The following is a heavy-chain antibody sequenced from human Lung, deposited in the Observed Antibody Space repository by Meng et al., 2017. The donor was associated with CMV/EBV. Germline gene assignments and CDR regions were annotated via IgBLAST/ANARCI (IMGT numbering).Heavy chain of an antibody. Sequence: SETLSLXCTVSYGSVSSGSYYWSWIRQPPGKGLEWIGYIYYSGSTNYNPSLKSRVTISIDTSKNQFSLKLSSVTAADTAVYYCARAPGYRSLYGMDVWGQGNXVNGAS. J-gene: IGHJ6*02. D-gene: IGHD1-1*01. CDR1: YGSVSSGSYY. CDR3: ARAPGYRSLYGMDV. CDR2: IYYSGST. V-gene: IGHV4-61*01.